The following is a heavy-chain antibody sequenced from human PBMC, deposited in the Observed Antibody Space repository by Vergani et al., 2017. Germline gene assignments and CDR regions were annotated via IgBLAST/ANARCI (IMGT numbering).Heavy chain of an antibody. V-gene: IGHV4-59*01. D-gene: IGHD3-10*01. CDR2: MYHSGST. CDR3: GRVADVYGLGSRLLDL. J-gene: IGHJ5*02. Sequence: QVRLQESGPGLVKPSETLSLTCSVPGGSMSGYYWSWIRQPPGKELEWIGYMYHSGSTNYNPSLETRVTISGDTSKNQFSLKLNSVTAADTAVYYCGRVADVYGLGSRLLDLWGQGILVTVSS. CDR1: GGSMSGYY.